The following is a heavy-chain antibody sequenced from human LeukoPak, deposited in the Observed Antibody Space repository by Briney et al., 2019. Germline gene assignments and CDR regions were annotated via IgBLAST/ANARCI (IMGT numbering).Heavy chain of an antibody. Sequence: GSLRLSCAASGLSFSSYWMSWFRQAPGKGLEWVANIKQDGSENYHVDSVKGRFTVSRDNAKNLLYLQLNSLRAEDTAVYYCAKLQWEPPDHWGQGTLLTVSS. CDR3: AKLQWEPPDH. J-gene: IGHJ4*02. CDR1: GLSFSSYW. CDR2: IKQDGSEN. D-gene: IGHD1-26*01. V-gene: IGHV3-7*03.